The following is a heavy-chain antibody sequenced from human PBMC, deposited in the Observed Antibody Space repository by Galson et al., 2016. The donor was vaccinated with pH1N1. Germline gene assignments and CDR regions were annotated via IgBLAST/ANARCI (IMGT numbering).Heavy chain of an antibody. Sequence: SVKVSCKAFGYTFTKYYLHRVRQAPGQGFEWMGVIDPSNGGTNYAQTFQGRVTMTTDTSTSTVYMELSSLRSEDTAIYYCASPMGHDYRALLTDYWGQGTLVTVSS. CDR1: GYTFTKYY. V-gene: IGHV1-46*01. CDR2: IDPSNGGT. CDR3: ASPMGHDYRALLTDY. D-gene: IGHD4-11*01. J-gene: IGHJ4*02.